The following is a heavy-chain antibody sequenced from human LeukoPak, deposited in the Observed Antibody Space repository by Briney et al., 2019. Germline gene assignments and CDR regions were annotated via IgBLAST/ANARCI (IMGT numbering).Heavy chain of an antibody. V-gene: IGHV3-7*04. D-gene: IGHD3-9*01. Sequence: GGSLRPSCAASGFTFSSYWMSWVRQAPGKGLEWVANIKQDGSEKYYVDSVRGRFTISRDNAKSSLYLQMNSLRAEDTAVYYCARVLTGRDYWGQGTLVTVSS. J-gene: IGHJ4*02. CDR2: IKQDGSEK. CDR1: GFTFSSYW. CDR3: ARVLTGRDY.